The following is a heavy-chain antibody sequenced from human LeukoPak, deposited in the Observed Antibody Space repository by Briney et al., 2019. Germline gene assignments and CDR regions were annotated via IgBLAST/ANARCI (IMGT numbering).Heavy chain of an antibody. CDR3: ARYFTFDSSGYYYTFDY. J-gene: IGHJ4*02. D-gene: IGHD3-22*01. CDR2: INHSGST. V-gene: IGHV4-34*01. Sequence: SETLSLTCVVSGGSFSAHYWSWIRQPPGTGLEWIGEINHSGSTNYNPSLKSRVTMSVDTSKNQFSLKLSSVNAADTAVYYCARYFTFDSSGYYYTFDYWGQGTLVTVSS. CDR1: GGSFSAHY.